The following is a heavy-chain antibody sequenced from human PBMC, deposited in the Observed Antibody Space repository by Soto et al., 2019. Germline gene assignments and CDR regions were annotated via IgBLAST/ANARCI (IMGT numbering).Heavy chain of an antibody. CDR1: GYTFTSYA. CDR2: INAGNGNT. V-gene: IGHV1-3*05. CDR3: ARSIVVVTALDY. D-gene: IGHD2-21*02. J-gene: IGHJ4*02. Sequence: QVPLVQSGAEEKKHGASVKVSCKASGYTFTSYAMHWVRQAPGQRLEWMGWINAGNGNTKYSQKFQGRVTITRDTSASTAYMELSSLRSEDTAVYYCARSIVVVTALDYWGQGTLVTVSS.